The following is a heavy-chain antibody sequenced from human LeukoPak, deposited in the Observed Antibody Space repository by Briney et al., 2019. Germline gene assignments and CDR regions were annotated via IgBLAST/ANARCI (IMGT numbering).Heavy chain of an antibody. CDR3: ARGLENSHYYATWGAPPFDP. Sequence: PSETLSLTCTVSGASINFYYWGWIRQLPGQGLEWIGYIHYTEATHYNPSLKTRVNISLDTSKRQFSLKVSSVTAADTAIYYCARGLENSHYYATWGAPPFDPWGQGTLVTVSS. CDR2: IHYTEAT. J-gene: IGHJ5*02. D-gene: IGHD7-27*01. CDR1: GASINFYY. V-gene: IGHV4-59*01.